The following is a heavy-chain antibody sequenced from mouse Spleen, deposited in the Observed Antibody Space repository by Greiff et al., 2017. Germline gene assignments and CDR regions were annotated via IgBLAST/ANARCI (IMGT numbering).Heavy chain of an antibody. J-gene: IGHJ1*01. D-gene: IGHD1-2*01. V-gene: IGHV5-16*01. CDR2: INYDGSST. CDR3: ARVPYYGYPFDV. Sequence: EVQVVESEGGLVQPGSSMKLSCTASGFTFSDYYMAWVRQVPEKGLEWVANINYDGSSTYYLDSLKSRFIISRDNAKNILYLQMSSLKSEDTATYYCARVPYYGYPFDVWGAGTTVTVSS. CDR1: GFTFSDYY.